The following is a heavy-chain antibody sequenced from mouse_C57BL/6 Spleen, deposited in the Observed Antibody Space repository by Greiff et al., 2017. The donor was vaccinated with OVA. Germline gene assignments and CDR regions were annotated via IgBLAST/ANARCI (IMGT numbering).Heavy chain of an antibody. Sequence: EVQLQQSGPVLARPGASVKMSCKTSGYTFTSYWMHWVNQRPGQGLEWLGAIYPGNSDTSYNQQFKGKAKLTAVPSASTAYMELSSLTKEDSAFYYCTSDDGYYVNDYWGQGTTLTVSS. V-gene: IGHV1-5*01. CDR1: GYTFTSYW. CDR2: IYPGNSDT. J-gene: IGHJ2*01. CDR3: TSDDGYYVNDY. D-gene: IGHD2-3*01.